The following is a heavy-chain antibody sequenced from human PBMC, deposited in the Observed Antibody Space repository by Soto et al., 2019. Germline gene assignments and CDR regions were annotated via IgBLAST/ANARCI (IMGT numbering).Heavy chain of an antibody. Sequence: QVQLVQSGAEVKKPGASVKVSCKASGYTFTSYGISWVRQAPGQGLEWMGWISAYNGNTNYAQKLQGRVTMTTDTSTSTAYMELRSLRSDDPAVYYFARDDNYDSWSGYYPGGYFQHWGQGTLVTLSS. V-gene: IGHV1-18*01. CDR3: ARDDNYDSWSGYYPGGYFQH. D-gene: IGHD3-3*01. CDR2: ISAYNGNT. CDR1: GYTFTSYG. J-gene: IGHJ1*01.